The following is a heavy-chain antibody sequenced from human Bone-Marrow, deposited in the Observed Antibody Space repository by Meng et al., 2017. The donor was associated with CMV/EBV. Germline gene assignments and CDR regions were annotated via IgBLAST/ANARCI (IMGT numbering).Heavy chain of an antibody. J-gene: IGHJ4*02. V-gene: IGHV3-20*04. Sequence: GESLKISCAASGFTFSSYAMSWVRQAPGKGLEWVSGINWNGGSTGYADSVKGRFTISRDNAKNSLYLQMNSLRAEDTAVYYCARGPDYSYFDYWCQGTLVTVSS. CDR3: ARGPDYSYFDY. D-gene: IGHD4-11*01. CDR1: GFTFSSYA. CDR2: INWNGGST.